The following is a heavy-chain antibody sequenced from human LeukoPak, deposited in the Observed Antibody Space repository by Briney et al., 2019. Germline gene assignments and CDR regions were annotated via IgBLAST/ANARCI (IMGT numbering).Heavy chain of an antibody. CDR1: GFTVSSNY. CDR2: ISYDGSNK. V-gene: IGHV3-30-3*01. CDR3: ARGGIYCSSTSCAFPMGGY. Sequence: GGSLRLSCAASGFTVSSNYMSWVRQAPGKGLEWVAVISYDGSNKYYADSVKGRFTISRDNSKNTLYLQMNSLRAEDTAVYYCARGGIYCSSTSCAFPMGGYWGQGTLVTVSS. D-gene: IGHD2-2*01. J-gene: IGHJ4*02.